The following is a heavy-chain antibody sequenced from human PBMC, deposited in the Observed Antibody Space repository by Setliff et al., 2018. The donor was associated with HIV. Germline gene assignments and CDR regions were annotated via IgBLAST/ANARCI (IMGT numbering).Heavy chain of an antibody. D-gene: IGHD5-18*01. J-gene: IGHJ3*02. CDR1: GFSLSTSGVG. Sequence: SGPTLVNPTQTLTLTCTFSGFSLSTSGVGVGWIRQPPGKALEWLALIYWDDDKRYSLSLRSRLTITKDTSKNQVVLTMTNMDPVDTATYYCAHKSIQLWSYDAFDIWGQGTMVTVSS. CDR2: IYWDDDK. V-gene: IGHV2-5*02. CDR3: AHKSIQLWSYDAFDI.